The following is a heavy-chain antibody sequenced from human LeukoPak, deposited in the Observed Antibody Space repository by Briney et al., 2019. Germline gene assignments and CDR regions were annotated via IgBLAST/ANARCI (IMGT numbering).Heavy chain of an antibody. V-gene: IGHV3-7*01. Sequence: GGSLRLSCAASGFTFSSYWMSWVRQAPGKGLEWVANIKQDGSEKYYVDSVKGRFTISRDNAKNSLYLQMNSLRAEDTAVYYCARDDYDSSGYYYWSWGQGTLVTVSS. CDR1: GFTFSSYW. CDR3: ARDDYDSSGYYYWS. J-gene: IGHJ5*02. D-gene: IGHD3-22*01. CDR2: IKQDGSEK.